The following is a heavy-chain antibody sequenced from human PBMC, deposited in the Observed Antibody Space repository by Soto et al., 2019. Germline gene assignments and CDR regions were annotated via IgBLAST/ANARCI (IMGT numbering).Heavy chain of an antibody. CDR1: GGATTRDNY. D-gene: IGHD3-10*01. Sequence: SETMPLTCTVSGGATTRDNYWIWISQPPGKGLARLGHTYYRGSTDYNPSLKSRLAISIDTSKNQCCLKLSSVTSADTAVYCCAREGGVSTDGLYYFDSWGQGTLVTVSS. CDR2: TYYRGST. V-gene: IGHV4-30-4*01. CDR3: AREGGVSTDGLYYFDS. J-gene: IGHJ4*01.